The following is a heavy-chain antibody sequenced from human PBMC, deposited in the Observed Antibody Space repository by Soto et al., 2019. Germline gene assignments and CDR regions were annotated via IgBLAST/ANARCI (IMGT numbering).Heavy chain of an antibody. CDR3: ARRVPAAPNWFDP. CDR2: IYHSGSP. CDR1: GGSISSGTW. J-gene: IGHJ5*02. V-gene: IGHV4-4*02. D-gene: IGHD2-2*01. Sequence: SETLSLTCAVSGGSISSGTWWSWVRQPPGRGLEWIGEIYHSGSPNYDPSLKSRVTMSVDKSKNLFSLRLSSVTAADSALYYCARRVPAAPNWFDPWGQGTLVTVSS.